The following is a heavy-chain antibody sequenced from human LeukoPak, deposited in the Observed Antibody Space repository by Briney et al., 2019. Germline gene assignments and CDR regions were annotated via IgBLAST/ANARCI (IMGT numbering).Heavy chain of an antibody. J-gene: IGHJ4*03. CDR1: GGSISSSSYY. CDR2: IYYSGST. CDR3: ARGVYDFWSGYFYYFDY. D-gene: IGHD3-3*01. Sequence: SETLSLTCTVSGGSISSSSYYWGWIRQPPGKGLEWIGSIYYSGSTYYNPSLKSRVTISVDTSKNQFSLKLSSVTAADTAVYYCARGVYDFWSGYFYYFDYWGQGTTVTVSS. V-gene: IGHV4-39*01.